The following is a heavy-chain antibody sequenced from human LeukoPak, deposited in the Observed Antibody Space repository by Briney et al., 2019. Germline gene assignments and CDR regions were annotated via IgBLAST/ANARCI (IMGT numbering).Heavy chain of an antibody. D-gene: IGHD2-2*01. CDR3: ARAYSRSTSCLFDY. V-gene: IGHV1-2*06. J-gene: IGHJ4*02. CDR2: INPNSGDT. CDR1: GDTFTGYH. Sequence: ASVKVSCKASGDTFTGYHIHWVRQAPGEGLEWMGRINPNSGDTNYAPKFQGRVTMTRDTSISTAYIELSRLRSDDTAVYYCARAYSRSTSCLFDYWGQATLLTVSS.